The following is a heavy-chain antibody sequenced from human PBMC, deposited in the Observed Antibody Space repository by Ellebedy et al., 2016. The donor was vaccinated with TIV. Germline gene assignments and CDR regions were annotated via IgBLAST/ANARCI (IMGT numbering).Heavy chain of an antibody. D-gene: IGHD7-27*01. CDR2: IDWDDDK. Sequence: TLSLTCTVSGGSISSYYWSWIRQPPGKALEWLARIDWDDDKYYSTSLKTRLTISKDTSKNQVVLTMTNMDPVDTATYYCAREELGSHFDYWGQGTLVTVSS. CDR3: AREELGSHFDY. V-gene: IGHV2-70*11. J-gene: IGHJ4*02. CDR1: GGSISSYYW.